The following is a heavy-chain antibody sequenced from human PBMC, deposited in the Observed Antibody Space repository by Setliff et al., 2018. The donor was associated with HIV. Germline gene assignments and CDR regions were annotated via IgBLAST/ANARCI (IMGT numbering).Heavy chain of an antibody. CDR1: GGTSSNYA. J-gene: IGHJ3*01. Sequence: RASVKVSCKASGGTSSNYAVSWARQAPGQGLEWMGGVILIFGKVNYAQKFQGRVTITADESTNTVYLGLRNLRSEDTAMYYCARGQGDDAFDLWGQGTMVTVSS. CDR2: VILIFGKV. D-gene: IGHD3-16*01. V-gene: IGHV1-69*13. CDR3: ARGQGDDAFDL.